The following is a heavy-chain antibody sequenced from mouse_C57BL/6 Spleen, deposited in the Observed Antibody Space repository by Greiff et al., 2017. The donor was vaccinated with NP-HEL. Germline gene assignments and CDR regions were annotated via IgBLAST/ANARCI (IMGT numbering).Heavy chain of an antibody. CDR2: IRNKANGYTT. Sequence: EVKLMESGGGLVQPGGSLSLSCAASGFTFTDYYMSWVRQPPGKALEWLGFIRNKANGYTTEYSASVKGRFTISRDNSQSILYLQMNALRAEDSATDYCARYLDEAMDYRGQGTAVTGSS. CDR3: ARYLDEAMDY. CDR1: GFTFTDYY. V-gene: IGHV7-3*01. J-gene: IGHJ4*01.